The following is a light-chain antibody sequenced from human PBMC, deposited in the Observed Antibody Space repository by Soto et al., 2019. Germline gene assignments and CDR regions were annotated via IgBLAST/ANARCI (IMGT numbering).Light chain of an antibody. J-gene: IGLJ7*01. CDR1: SSDVGSYNL. Sequence: QSALTQPASVSGSPGQSITISCTGTSSDVGSYNLVSWYQQYQGKAPKLMLYEGSKRPSGVSNRFSGSKSGNTASLTISGLQAEDEADYYCCSYAGSSTHAVFGGGTQLTVL. V-gene: IGLV2-23*01. CDR3: CSYAGSSTHAV. CDR2: EGS.